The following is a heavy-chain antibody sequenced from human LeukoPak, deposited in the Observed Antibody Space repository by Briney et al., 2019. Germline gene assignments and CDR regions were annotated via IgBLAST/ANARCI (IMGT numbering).Heavy chain of an antibody. CDR1: GFTFDDYG. D-gene: IGHD2-2*01. CDR2: INWNGGST. J-gene: IGHJ6*03. V-gene: IGHV3-20*04. CDR3: ARGGCSSTSCPYYYYYYMDV. Sequence: GGSLRLSCVASGFTFDDYGMSWVRQAPGKGLEWVSGINWNGGSTGYADSVKGRFTISRDNAKNSLYLQMNSLRAEDTALYYCARGGCSSTSCPYYYYYYMDVWGKGTTVTVSS.